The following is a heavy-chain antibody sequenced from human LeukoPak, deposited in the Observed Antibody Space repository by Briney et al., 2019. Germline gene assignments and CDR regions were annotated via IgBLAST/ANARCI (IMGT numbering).Heavy chain of an antibody. CDR1: GDSVSSNRVA. CDR3: ARQNNTYHHYNLGWFDP. D-gene: IGHD5-24*01. J-gene: IGHJ5*02. V-gene: IGHV6-1*01. CDR2: TYYISKWYN. Sequence: SQTLSLTCDISGDSVSSNRVAWNWIRQSPSRGLEWLGRTYYISKWYNEYAVSVKSRITIRPDTSKNQFSLQLSSVTPEDTAVYYCARQNNTYHHYNLGWFDPWGQGTLVTVSS.